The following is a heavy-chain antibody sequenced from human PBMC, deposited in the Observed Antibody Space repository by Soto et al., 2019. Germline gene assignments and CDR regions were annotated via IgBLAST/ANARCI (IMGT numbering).Heavy chain of an antibody. CDR1: GGSISSSSYY. V-gene: IGHV4-39*01. CDR3: AILTVTANYYYYYGMDV. D-gene: IGHD4-4*01. CDR2: IYYSGST. Sequence: SETLSLTCTVSGGSISSSSYYWVWIRHPPGKGLEWIGSIYYSGSTYYNPSLKSRVTISVDTSKNQFSLKLSSVTAADTAVYYCAILTVTANYYYYYGMDVWGQGTTVTVSS. J-gene: IGHJ6*02.